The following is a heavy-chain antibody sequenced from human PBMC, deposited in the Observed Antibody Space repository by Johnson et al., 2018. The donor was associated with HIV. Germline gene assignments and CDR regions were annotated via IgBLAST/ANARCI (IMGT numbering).Heavy chain of an antibody. CDR2: IRYDGSIQ. J-gene: IGHJ3*02. Sequence: QVQLVESGGGLVQPGRSLRLSCAASGFTFSDYYMSWIRQAPGKGLEWVAYIRYDGSIQYYADSVKGRFTLSRDNSKKTLYLQMNSLRAEDTAVHYCAKARKDYSSNFGVGDVFDIWGQGTMVTVSS. D-gene: IGHD6-13*01. CDR1: GFTFSDYY. CDR3: AKARKDYSSNFGVGDVFDI. V-gene: IGHV3-30*02.